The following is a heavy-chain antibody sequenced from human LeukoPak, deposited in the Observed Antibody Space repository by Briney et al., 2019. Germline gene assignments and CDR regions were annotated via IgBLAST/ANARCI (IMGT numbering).Heavy chain of an antibody. D-gene: IGHD5-12*01. J-gene: IGHJ4*02. CDR2: IYYSGST. CDR1: GGSISSSSYY. Sequence: SETLSLTCTVSGGSISSSSYYWGWIRQPPGKGLEWIGSIYYSGSTYYNPSLKSRVTISVDTSKNQFSLKLSSVTAADTAVYYCARASGDAEVEDWGQGTLVTVSS. CDR3: ARASGDAEVED. V-gene: IGHV4-39*01.